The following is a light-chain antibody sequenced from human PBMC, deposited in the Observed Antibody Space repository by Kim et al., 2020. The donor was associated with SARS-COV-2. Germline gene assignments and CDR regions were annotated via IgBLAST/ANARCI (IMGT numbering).Light chain of an antibody. CDR1: SSDVGSYNR. CDR2: EVS. V-gene: IGLV2-18*02. Sequence: QSALTQPPSVSGSPGQSVTISCTGTSSDVGSYNRVSWYQQPPGTAPKLMIYEVSNRPSGVPDRFSGSKSGNTASLTISGLQAEDEADYYCSSYTSSSTWVFGGGTQLNVL. CDR3: SSYTSSSTWV. J-gene: IGLJ3*02.